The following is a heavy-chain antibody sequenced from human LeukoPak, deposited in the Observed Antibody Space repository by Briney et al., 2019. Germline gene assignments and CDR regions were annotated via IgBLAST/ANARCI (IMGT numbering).Heavy chain of an antibody. D-gene: IGHD3-22*01. J-gene: IGHJ4*02. V-gene: IGHV1-46*01. CDR3: ARDLYYYDSSSGWDY. CDR1: GYTFTSYY. Sequence: ASVKVSCKASGYTFTSYYMHWMRQAPGQGLEWMGIINPSGGSTSYAQKFQGRVTMTRDMSTSTVYMELSSLRSEDTAVYYCARDLYYYDSSSGWDYWGQGTLVTVSS. CDR2: INPSGGST.